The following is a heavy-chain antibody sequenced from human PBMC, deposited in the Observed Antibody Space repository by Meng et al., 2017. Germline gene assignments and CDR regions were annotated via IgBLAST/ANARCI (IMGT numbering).Heavy chain of an antibody. CDR3: TRDFDWLDGS. D-gene: IGHD3-9*01. J-gene: IGHJ4*02. Sequence: GESLKISCAASGFFFSGHWMHWVRQAPGKGPVWVSRINGDGRTTFYADSVKGRFTISRDNDKDTLYLQMNSLRVEDTAIYYCTRDFDWLDGSWGQGTLVTGSS. CDR2: INGDGRTT. V-gene: IGHV3-74*01. CDR1: GFFFSGHW.